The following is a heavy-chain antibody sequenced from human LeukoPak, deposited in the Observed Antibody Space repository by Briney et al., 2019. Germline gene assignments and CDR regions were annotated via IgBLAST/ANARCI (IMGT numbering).Heavy chain of an antibody. CDR1: GPTVRRFC. Sequence: PGRSHTLARAPAGPTVRRFCMGCARQAPGNGREWVSTISGDGGATYYADFVKGRFTISRDNSKNTLFLHMANLRAEDTAAYYCVKLPLCYRTYDSDDSWGQGTLVSVSS. CDR2: ISGDGGAT. V-gene: IGHV3-23*01. CDR3: VKLPLCYRTYDSDDS. J-gene: IGHJ4*02. D-gene: IGHD2-8*01.